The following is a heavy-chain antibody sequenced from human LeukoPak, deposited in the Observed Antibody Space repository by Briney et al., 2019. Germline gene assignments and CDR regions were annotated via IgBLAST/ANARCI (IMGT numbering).Heavy chain of an antibody. CDR1: GFIFNSHW. CDR3: ARVRTEWYIDL. CDR2: IRQNGDEK. J-gene: IGHJ2*01. V-gene: IGHV3-7*01. D-gene: IGHD2-8*02. Sequence: GGSLRLSCAGSGFIFNSHWMTWVRQAPGMGLEWVGNIRQNGDEKFYADSVRGRFTISRDNAKNSLYLHLNSLRAEDTAIYYCARVRTEWYIDLWGRGTLVTVSP.